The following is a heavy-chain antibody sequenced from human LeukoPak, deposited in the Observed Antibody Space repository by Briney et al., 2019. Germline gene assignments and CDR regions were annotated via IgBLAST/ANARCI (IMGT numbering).Heavy chain of an antibody. Sequence: ASVKVSCKASGYTLSNNAIHWVRQAPGQGLEWMGWINPNSGGTNYAQKFQGRVTMTRDTSISTAYMELSGLRSDDTAVYYCARANMVRGVGLFFDRNWFDPWGQGTLVTVSS. V-gene: IGHV1-2*02. CDR3: ARANMVRGVGLFFDRNWFDP. CDR2: INPNSGGT. D-gene: IGHD3-10*01. J-gene: IGHJ5*02. CDR1: GYTLSNNA.